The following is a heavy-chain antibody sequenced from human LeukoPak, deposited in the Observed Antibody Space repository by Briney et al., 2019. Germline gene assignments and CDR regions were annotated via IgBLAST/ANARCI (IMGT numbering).Heavy chain of an antibody. D-gene: IGHD3-22*01. J-gene: IGHJ4*02. CDR2: INLDGSVR. CDR3: ATSDDSSGSD. CDR1: GFTFSGYW. Sequence: PGGSLRLSCAASGFTFSGYWMSRVRQAPGKGLEWVANINLDGSVRHYVDSARGRFTISRDNAKNSLYLQMNSLRAEDTALYYCATSDDSSGSDWGQGTLVTVSS. V-gene: IGHV3-7*01.